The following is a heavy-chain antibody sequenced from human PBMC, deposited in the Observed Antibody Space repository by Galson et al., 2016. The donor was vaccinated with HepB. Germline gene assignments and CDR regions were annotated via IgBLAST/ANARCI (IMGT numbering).Heavy chain of an antibody. CDR3: ARDVQYRFDY. CDR2: ISANSGNT. CDR1: GYRFPTYG. Sequence: SVKVSCKASGYRFPTYGISWVRQAPGQGLEWPGWISANSGNTRYAEKFQDRVTMTRDTSASSVYMDLRSLRSDDTAVYYCARDVQYRFDYWGQGSLVTVAS. V-gene: IGHV1-18*04. D-gene: IGHD1-1*01. J-gene: IGHJ4*02.